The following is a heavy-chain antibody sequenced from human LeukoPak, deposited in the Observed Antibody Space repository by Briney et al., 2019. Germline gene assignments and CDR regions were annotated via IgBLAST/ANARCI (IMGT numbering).Heavy chain of an antibody. D-gene: IGHD4-17*01. CDR2: IYYSGST. Sequence: SETLSLTCTVSGDSISSYYWSWIRQPAGKGLEWIGCIYYSGSTNYNPSLKSRVTISVDTSKSQFSLKLSSVTAADTAVCYCASSPRATTVTTWGQGTLVTVSS. V-gene: IGHV4-59*01. CDR3: ASSPRATTVTT. J-gene: IGHJ5*02. CDR1: GDSISSYY.